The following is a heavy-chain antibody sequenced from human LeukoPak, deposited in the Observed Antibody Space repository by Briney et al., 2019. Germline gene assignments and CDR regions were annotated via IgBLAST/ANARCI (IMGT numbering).Heavy chain of an antibody. Sequence: SETLSLSCTVSGGSISRYYWTWIRQPPEKGLEWIGYIHNSGTTNSNTSLKSRVTMSMDTSKNQFSLNLNSLTAADTAVYYCARWDTGYDFWGQGTLVTVSS. CDR2: IHNSGTT. D-gene: IGHD5-12*01. V-gene: IGHV4-59*08. CDR3: ARWDTGYDF. CDR1: GGSISRYY. J-gene: IGHJ4*02.